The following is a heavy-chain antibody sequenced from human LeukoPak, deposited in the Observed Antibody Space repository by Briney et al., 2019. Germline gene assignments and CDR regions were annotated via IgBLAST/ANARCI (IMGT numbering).Heavy chain of an antibody. D-gene: IGHD6-19*01. CDR2: IYYSGST. CDR1: GGSISSSSYY. CDR3: ARGYSSGWYGGTSNNWFDP. V-gene: IGHV4-39*01. Sequence: SETLSLTCTVSGGSISSSSYYWGWIRQPPGKGLEWIGSIYYSGSTYYNPSLKSRVTISVDTSKNQFSLKLSSVTAADTAVYYCARGYSSGWYGGTSNNWFDPWGQGTLVTVSS. J-gene: IGHJ5*02.